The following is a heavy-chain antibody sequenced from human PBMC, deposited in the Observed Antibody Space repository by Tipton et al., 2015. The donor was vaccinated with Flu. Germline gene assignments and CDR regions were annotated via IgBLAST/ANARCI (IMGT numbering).Heavy chain of an antibody. CDR2: IFYSGSL. CDR3: ARMMLTQYSYYTMDV. V-gene: IGHV4-31*02. Sequence: GEALSSSGYYWSWIRRPPGKGLEWIGYIFYSGSLYYNPSLESRVRISIDTTQNEVSLKLTSVTVADTAVYYCARMMLTQYSYYTMDVWGQGTAVAVAS. J-gene: IGHJ6*02. D-gene: IGHD3-10*02. CDR1: GEALSSSGYY.